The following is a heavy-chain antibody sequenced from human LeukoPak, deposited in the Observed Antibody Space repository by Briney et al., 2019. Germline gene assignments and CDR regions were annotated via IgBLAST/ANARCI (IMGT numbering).Heavy chain of an antibody. CDR2: LSYDGSNE. D-gene: IGHD3-10*01. Sequence: GGSLRLSCAASGFTFSTYSMYWLRQAPGKGLEWVTFLSYDGSNEDYADSVKGRFTISRDNSKNTLFLQMKSLRAEDTAVYYCARVPFGSGSYSTLDYWGQGTLVTVSS. J-gene: IGHJ4*02. CDR1: GFTFSTYS. V-gene: IGHV3-30-3*01. CDR3: ARVPFGSGSYSTLDY.